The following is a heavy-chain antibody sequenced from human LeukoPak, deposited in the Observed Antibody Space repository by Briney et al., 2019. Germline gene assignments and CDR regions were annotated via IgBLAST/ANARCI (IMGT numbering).Heavy chain of an antibody. V-gene: IGHV4-34*01. D-gene: IGHD1-26*01. Sequence: SETLSLTCAVYGGSFSGYYWSWIRQPPGKGLEWIGEINHSGSTNYNPSLKGRVTISVDTSKNQFSLKLSSVTAADTAVYYCARGRAIVGYSVWFDPWGQGTLVTVSS. CDR3: ARGRAIVGYSVWFDP. J-gene: IGHJ5*02. CDR1: GGSFSGYY. CDR2: INHSGST.